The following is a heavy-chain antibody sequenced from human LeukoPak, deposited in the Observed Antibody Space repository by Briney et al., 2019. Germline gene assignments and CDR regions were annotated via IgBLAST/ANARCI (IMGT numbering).Heavy chain of an antibody. V-gene: IGHV4-38-2*02. CDR1: GYSISSGYY. D-gene: IGHD2-8*02. J-gene: IGHJ5*02. CDR3: ARESGVWVDPVQLVLGWFDP. Sequence: NPSETLSLTCTVSGYSISSGYYWGWIRPPPGKGLEWIGSIYHSGSTYYNPSLKSRVTISVDTSKNQFSLKLSSVTAADTAVYYCARESGVWVDPVQLVLGWFDPWGQGTLVTVSS. CDR2: IYHSGST.